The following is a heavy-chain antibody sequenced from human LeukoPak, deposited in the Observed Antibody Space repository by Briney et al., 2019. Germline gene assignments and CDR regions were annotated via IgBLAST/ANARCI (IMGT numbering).Heavy chain of an antibody. CDR1: GFTFSSYG. V-gene: IGHV3-23*01. CDR2: ISGSGGST. J-gene: IGHJ4*02. CDR3: AKDQGGTMVRGVIIPIDY. Sequence: GGSLRLSCAASGFTFSSYGMSWVRQAPGKGLEWVSAISGSGGSTYYADSVKGRFTISRDNSKNTQYLQMNSLRAEDTAVYYCAKDQGGTMVRGVIIPIDYWGQGTLVTVSS. D-gene: IGHD3-10*01.